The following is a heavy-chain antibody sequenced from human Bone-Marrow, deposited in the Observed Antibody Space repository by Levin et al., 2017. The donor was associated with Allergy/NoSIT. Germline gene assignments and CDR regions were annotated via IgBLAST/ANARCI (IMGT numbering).Heavy chain of an antibody. CDR3: AKGLTGYYNPFDH. D-gene: IGHD3-9*01. CDR1: GFTFDDYP. V-gene: IGHV3-9*01. CDR2: LSWNSDNI. Sequence: LSLTCAASGFTFDDYPMHWVRQAPGKGLEWVSGLSWNSDNIDYADSVKGRFTISRDNAKNSLYLQMNSLRPEDTALYYCAKGLTGYYNPFDHWGQGTLVSVSS. J-gene: IGHJ4*02.